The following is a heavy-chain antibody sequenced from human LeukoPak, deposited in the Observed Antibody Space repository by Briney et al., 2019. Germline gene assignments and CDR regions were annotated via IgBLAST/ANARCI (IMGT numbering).Heavy chain of an antibody. CDR3: ARDPRFAVATTGESEIFDY. J-gene: IGHJ4*02. CDR1: GFTFSSYW. Sequence: GGSLRLSCAASGFTFSSYWMSWVRQAPGKGLEWVANIKQDGSEKYYVDSVKGRFTTSRDNAKNSLYLQMNSLRAEDTAVYYCARDPRFAVATTGESEIFDYWGQGTRVTVSS. CDR2: IKQDGSEK. V-gene: IGHV3-7*01. D-gene: IGHD5-12*01.